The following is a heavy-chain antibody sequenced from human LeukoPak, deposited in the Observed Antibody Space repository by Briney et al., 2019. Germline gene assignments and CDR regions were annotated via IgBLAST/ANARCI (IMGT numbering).Heavy chain of an antibody. CDR1: GFPFSSYT. CDR2: ITTSDGNT. Sequence: GGSLRLSCAASGFPFSSYTMSWVRQAPGKGLEWVSTITTSDGNTYYADSVKGRFTVSRDNSKNTLFLQMNSLRAEDTAVYYCAKDGGLWVSAHWGDSWGRGTLVTVSS. D-gene: IGHD7-27*01. V-gene: IGHV3-23*01. CDR3: AKDGGLWVSAHWGDS. J-gene: IGHJ4*02.